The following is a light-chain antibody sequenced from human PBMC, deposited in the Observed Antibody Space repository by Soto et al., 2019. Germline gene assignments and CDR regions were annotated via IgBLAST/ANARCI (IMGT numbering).Light chain of an antibody. CDR1: QSVGGH. V-gene: IGKV3-11*01. J-gene: IGKJ5*01. CDR2: DAS. Sequence: EIVLTQSPATLSLSPGERATLSCRASQSVGGHLAWYQQKPGQAPRLLIYDASDRATGLPARFSASGSETDFTLTISSLEPDDFAVYYCQQRNNWPPSITFGQGTRLEIK. CDR3: QQRNNWPPSIT.